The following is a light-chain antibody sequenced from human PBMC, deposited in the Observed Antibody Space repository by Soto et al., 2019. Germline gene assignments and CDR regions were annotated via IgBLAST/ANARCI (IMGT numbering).Light chain of an antibody. CDR2: DDS. Sequence: DIQMSQSPSTLSASVGDSVTITCRASQNIRNLLAWYQQKPGKAPNPLIYDDSSLKSGVPSRFSGSGSGTEFTLTISSLQPDDFATYYCQQYNTYSTFGQGTRLDNK. CDR1: QNIRNL. V-gene: IGKV1-5*01. J-gene: IGKJ5*01. CDR3: QQYNTYST.